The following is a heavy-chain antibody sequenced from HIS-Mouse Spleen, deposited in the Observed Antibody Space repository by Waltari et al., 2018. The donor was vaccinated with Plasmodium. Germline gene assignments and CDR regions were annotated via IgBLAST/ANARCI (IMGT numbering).Heavy chain of an antibody. D-gene: IGHD6-13*01. CDR2: RKEEGREK. CDR3: ASSWYWYFDL. V-gene: IGHV3-7*01. Sequence: EVQLVESGGGLVQPGGSLRLSCAASGFTFSSYWMSWVRQAPGKGLEGVANRKEEGREKYYVDSVKGRFTISRDNAKNSLYLQMNSLRAEDTAVYYCASSWYWYFDLWGRGTLVTVSS. CDR1: GFTFSSYW. J-gene: IGHJ2*01.